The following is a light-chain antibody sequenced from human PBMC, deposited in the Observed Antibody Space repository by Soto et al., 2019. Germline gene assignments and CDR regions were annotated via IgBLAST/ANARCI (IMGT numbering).Light chain of an antibody. CDR3: QQRSNWPPYT. CDR2: DAS. CDR1: QSVSRN. V-gene: IGKV3-11*01. J-gene: IGKJ2*01. Sequence: EIVMTQSPATLSVSPGERATLSCRASQSVSRNLAWYQQTRGQAPRLLMFDASTRATGIPARFSGSGSGTDFTLTISSLEPEDFAVYYCQQRSNWPPYTFGQGTKVDIK.